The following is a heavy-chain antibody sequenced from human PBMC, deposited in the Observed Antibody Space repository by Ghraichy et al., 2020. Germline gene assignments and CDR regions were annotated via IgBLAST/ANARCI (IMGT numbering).Heavy chain of an antibody. J-gene: IGHJ6*02. CDR3: ARIAAAGSYYYYGMDV. CDR1: GFTFSSYW. Sequence: GESLNISCAASGFTFSSYWMSWVRQAPGKGLEWVANIKQDGSEKYYVDSVKGRFTISRDNAKNSLYLQMNSLRAEDTAVYYWARIAAAGSYYYYGMDVWGQGTTVTVSS. V-gene: IGHV3-7*01. CDR2: IKQDGSEK. D-gene: IGHD6-13*01.